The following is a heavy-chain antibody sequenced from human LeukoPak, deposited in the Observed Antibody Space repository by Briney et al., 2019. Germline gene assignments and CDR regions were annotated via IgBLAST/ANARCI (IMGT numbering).Heavy chain of an antibody. J-gene: IGHJ4*02. V-gene: IGHV3-30-3*01. D-gene: IGHD3-22*01. CDR1: GFSCCSYA. CDR3: ARDWDSSADY. Sequence: GRSLRLSSAASGFSCCSYAMHSVRRAPGKGVEGVAFISYDGSSIYYADTVKGRFTISRDNAKNTLYLQMNSLRAEDTAVYYCARDWDSSADYWGQGTLVSVSS. CDR2: ISYDGSSI.